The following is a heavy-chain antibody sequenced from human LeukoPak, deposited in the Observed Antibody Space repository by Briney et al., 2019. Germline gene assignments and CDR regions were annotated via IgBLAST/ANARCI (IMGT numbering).Heavy chain of an antibody. Sequence: GGSLRLSCAASGFTFSSYGMHWVRQAPGKGLEWVAVIWYDGSNKYYADSVKGRFTISRDNSKNTLYLQMNSLRAEDTAVYYCAKRFLGSSCIDYWGQGTLVTVSS. J-gene: IGHJ4*02. CDR2: IWYDGSNK. V-gene: IGHV3-33*06. CDR3: AKRFLGSSCIDY. D-gene: IGHD6-13*01. CDR1: GFTFSSYG.